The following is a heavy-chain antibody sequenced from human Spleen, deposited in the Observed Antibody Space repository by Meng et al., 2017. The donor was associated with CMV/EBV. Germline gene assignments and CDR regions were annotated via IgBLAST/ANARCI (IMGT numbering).Heavy chain of an antibody. D-gene: IGHD3-10*01. CDR3: ARHGDTMVSGRAFDI. V-gene: IGHV5-51*01. Sequence: GGSLRLSCKGYGYRFSTYWIAWVRQMPGKGLEWMGIIYPSDSDIKYSPSFQGQVTISVDKSITTVYLQWGSLKASDTAMYYCARHGDTMVSGRAFDIWGQGTMVTVSS. J-gene: IGHJ3*02. CDR2: IYPSDSDI. CDR1: GYRFSTYW.